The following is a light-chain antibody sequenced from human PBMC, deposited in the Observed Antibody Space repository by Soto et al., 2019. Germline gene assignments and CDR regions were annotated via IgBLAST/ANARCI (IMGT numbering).Light chain of an antibody. CDR3: AAWDDSLNGHVV. CDR2: SNN. CDR1: STNIGKNT. Sequence: QSVLTQPPSASGTPGQRVTISCSGSSTNIGKNTVNWYQQLPGTAPKVLIYSNNQRPSGVPDRFSGSKSGTSASLAISGLQSEDEADYYCAAWDDSLNGHVVFGGGTQLTVL. V-gene: IGLV1-44*01. J-gene: IGLJ2*01.